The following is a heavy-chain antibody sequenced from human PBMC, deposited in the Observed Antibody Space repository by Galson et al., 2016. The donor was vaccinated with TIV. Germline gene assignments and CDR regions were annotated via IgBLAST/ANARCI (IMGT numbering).Heavy chain of an antibody. D-gene: IGHD3-9*01. CDR1: GFTFDDYA. Sequence: SLRLSCAASGFTFDDYAMHWVRQAPGKGLEWVSGISWNSGNIGYADSVKGRFTISRDNAKNSLYLQMNSLRAEDTALYYCAKDIEPHLTGYFSDCFDYWGQGTLVTVSS. V-gene: IGHV3-9*01. J-gene: IGHJ4*02. CDR2: ISWNSGNI. CDR3: AKDIEPHLTGYFSDCFDY.